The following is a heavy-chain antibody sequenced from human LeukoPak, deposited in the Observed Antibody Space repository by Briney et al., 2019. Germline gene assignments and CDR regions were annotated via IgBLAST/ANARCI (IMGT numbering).Heavy chain of an antibody. CDR2: IRFDGSNK. D-gene: IGHD3-10*01. CDR1: GFTFSTYG. CDR3: ARVHPQSGYFDY. V-gene: IGHV3-30*02. Sequence: GGSLRLSCAASGFTFSTYGMHWVRQAPGKGLEWVTFIRFDGSNKYYADSVKGRFTISRDNSKNTLYLQMNSLRTDDTAVYYCARVHPQSGYFDYWGQGTLVTVSS. J-gene: IGHJ4*02.